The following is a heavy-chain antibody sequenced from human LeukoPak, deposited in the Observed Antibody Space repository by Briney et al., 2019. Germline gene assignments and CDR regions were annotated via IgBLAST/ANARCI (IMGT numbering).Heavy chain of an antibody. CDR1: GYTFTSYG. D-gene: IGHD3-22*01. V-gene: IGHV1-18*01. CDR3: ARDKPTYYYDSSGSASHFDY. Sequence: ASVKVSCKASGYTFTSYGISRVRQAPGQGLEWMGWISAYNGNTNYAQKLQGRVTMTTDTSTSTAYMELRSLRSDDTAVYYCARDKPTYYYDSSGSASHFDYWGQGTLVTVSS. J-gene: IGHJ4*02. CDR2: ISAYNGNT.